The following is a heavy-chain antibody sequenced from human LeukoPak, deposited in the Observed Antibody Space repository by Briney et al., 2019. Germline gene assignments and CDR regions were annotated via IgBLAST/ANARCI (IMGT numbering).Heavy chain of an antibody. J-gene: IGHJ4*02. Sequence: GESLKISCKGSGYSFTSYWIGWVRQMPGKGLEWMGIIYPGDSDTRYSPSFQGQVTISADKSISTAYLQWSSLKASDTAMYYCARHVGPDYYDSSGYPDYWGQGTLVTVSS. CDR1: GYSFTSYW. CDR3: ARHVGPDYYDSSGYPDY. V-gene: IGHV5-51*01. CDR2: IYPGDSDT. D-gene: IGHD3-22*01.